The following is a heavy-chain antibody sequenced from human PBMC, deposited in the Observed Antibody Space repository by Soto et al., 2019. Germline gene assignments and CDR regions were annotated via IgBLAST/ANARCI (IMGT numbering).Heavy chain of an antibody. V-gene: IGHV3-33*01. CDR2: IWYDGSNK. D-gene: IGHD5-18*01. J-gene: IGHJ6*02. Sequence: QVQLVESGGGVVQPGRSLRLSCAASGFTFSSYGMHWVRQAPGKGLEWVAVIWYDGSNKYYADSVKGRFTISRDNSKNTLYLQMNSLRAEDTTVYYCSRSIVENSYGYYYYYGMDVWGQGTTVTVSS. CDR3: SRSIVENSYGYYYYYGMDV. CDR1: GFTFSSYG.